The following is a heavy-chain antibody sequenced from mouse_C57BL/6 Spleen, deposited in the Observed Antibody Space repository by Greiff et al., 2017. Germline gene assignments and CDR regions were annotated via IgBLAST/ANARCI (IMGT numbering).Heavy chain of an antibody. CDR2: IDPETGGT. D-gene: IGHD1-1*01. CDR3: TRKLPYAMDY. J-gene: IGHJ4*01. Sequence: QVHVKQSGAELVRPGASVTLSCKASGYTFTAYEMHWVKQTPVHGLEWIGAIDPETGGTAYNQKFKGKAILTADKSSSTAYMELRSLTSEDSAVYYCTRKLPYAMDYWGQGTSVTVSS. CDR1: GYTFTAYE. V-gene: IGHV1-15*01.